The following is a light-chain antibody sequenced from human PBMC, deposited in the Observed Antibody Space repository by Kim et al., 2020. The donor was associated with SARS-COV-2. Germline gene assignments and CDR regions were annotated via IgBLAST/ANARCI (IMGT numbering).Light chain of an antibody. J-gene: IGLJ2*01. V-gene: IGLV6-57*04. CDR3: QSYNRDNVI. CDR1: SGSIDDNY. CDR2: EDD. Sequence: KFMLTQPHSVSESPGKTVTISCTRSSGSIDDNYVQWYQQRPGGVPTTVIYEDDQRPSGVADRFSGSIDNSSNSASLTISGLRTEDEADYYCQSYNRDNVIFGGGTQLTVL.